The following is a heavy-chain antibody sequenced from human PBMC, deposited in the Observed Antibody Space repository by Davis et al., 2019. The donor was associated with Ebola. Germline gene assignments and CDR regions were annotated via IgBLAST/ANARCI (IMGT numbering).Heavy chain of an antibody. CDR3: VRGTGIVPATTFDY. Sequence: GESLKISCAAGGFTFSHAYLSWIRQVPGKGLEWLSYIRSSGSTKDYADSVRGRFTISRDNAKNSLYLQMNSLRAADTAVYYCVRGTGIVPATTFDYWGLGTLVTVSS. V-gene: IGHV3-11*01. D-gene: IGHD2-2*01. CDR1: GFTFSHAY. J-gene: IGHJ4*02. CDR2: IRSSGSTK.